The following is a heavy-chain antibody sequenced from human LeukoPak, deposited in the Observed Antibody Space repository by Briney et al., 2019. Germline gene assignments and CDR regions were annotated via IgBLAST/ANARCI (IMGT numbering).Heavy chain of an antibody. Sequence: PGGSLRLSCAASGFTFSDYYMSWIRQAPGKGLEWVSYISSSGSTIYYADSVKGRFTISRDNAKNTLYLQMNSLRAEDTAVYYCARDRIVGASFDYWGQGTLVTVSS. CDR3: ARDRIVGASFDY. CDR2: ISSSGSTI. CDR1: GFTFSDYY. D-gene: IGHD1-26*01. J-gene: IGHJ4*02. V-gene: IGHV3-11*04.